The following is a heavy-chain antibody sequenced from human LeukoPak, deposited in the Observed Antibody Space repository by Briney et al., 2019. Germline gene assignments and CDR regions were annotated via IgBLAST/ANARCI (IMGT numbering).Heavy chain of an antibody. V-gene: IGHV3-7*01. CDR3: ARSASSGYYLHYYYYYMDV. CDR1: GFTFSSYW. D-gene: IGHD3-22*01. Sequence: GGSLRLSCAASGFTFSSYWMSWVRQAPGKGLEWVANIKQDGSENYYVDSVKGRFIISRDNAKNSLYLQMNSLRAEDTAVYYCARSASSGYYLHYYYYYMDVWGKGTTVTVSS. J-gene: IGHJ6*03. CDR2: IKQDGSEN.